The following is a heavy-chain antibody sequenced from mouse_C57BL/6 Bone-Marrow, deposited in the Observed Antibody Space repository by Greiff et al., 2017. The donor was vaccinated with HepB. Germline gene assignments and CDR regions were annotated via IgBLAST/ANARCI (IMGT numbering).Heavy chain of an antibody. CDR1: GYTFTSYC. Sequence: QVQLQQPGAELVKPGASVKLSCKASGYTFTSYCMHWVKQRPGQGLEWIGMIHPNSGSTNYNAKFKSKATLTVDKSSSTAYMQLSSLTSEDYAVYYCARRMDYWGQGTSVTVSS. J-gene: IGHJ4*01. V-gene: IGHV1-64*01. CDR3: ARRMDY. CDR2: IHPNSGST.